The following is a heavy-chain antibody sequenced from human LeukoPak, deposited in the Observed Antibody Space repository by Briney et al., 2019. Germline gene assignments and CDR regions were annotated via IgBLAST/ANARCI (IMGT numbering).Heavy chain of an antibody. CDR2: INHSGST. D-gene: IGHD5-12*01. V-gene: IGHV4-34*01. Sequence: SETLSLTCAVYGGSFSGYYWSWIRQPPGKGLEWIGEINHSGSTNYNPSLKSRVTISVDTSKNQFSLKLSSVTAADTAVYYCARGRIRSNYPTIDYYYGMDVWGQGTTVTVS. J-gene: IGHJ6*02. CDR1: GGSFSGYY. CDR3: ARGRIRSNYPTIDYYYGMDV.